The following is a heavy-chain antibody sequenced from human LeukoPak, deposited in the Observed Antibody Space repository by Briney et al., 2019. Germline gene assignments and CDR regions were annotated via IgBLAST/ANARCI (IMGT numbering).Heavy chain of an antibody. CDR2: ISYDGSNK. D-gene: IGHD2-15*01. J-gene: IGHJ4*02. V-gene: IGHV3-30*18. Sequence: HTGGSLRLSCAASGFTFNNYGMHWVRQAPGKGLEWVAVISYDGSNKQYADSVKGRFTISRDNSKNTLYLQMNSLSAEDTAVYYCAKLLDFGYCSGGSCYPHYWGQGTLVTVSS. CDR3: AKLLDFGYCSGGSCYPHY. CDR1: GFTFNNYG.